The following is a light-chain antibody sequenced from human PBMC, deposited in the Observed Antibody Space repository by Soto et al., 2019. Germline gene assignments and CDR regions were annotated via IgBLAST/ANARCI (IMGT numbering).Light chain of an antibody. CDR3: TSYVGNDIWV. CDR1: SSDVGAYKY. CDR2: XVX. Sequence: QSALTQPPSASGSPGQSVTISCTGTSSDVGAYKYVSWYQQYPGKFPKLMIYXVXXXXXXXXDXXXGSKSGNTASLTLSGLQAEDEADYYCTSYVGNDIWVFGGGTKLTVL. J-gene: IGLJ3*02. V-gene: IGLV2-8*01.